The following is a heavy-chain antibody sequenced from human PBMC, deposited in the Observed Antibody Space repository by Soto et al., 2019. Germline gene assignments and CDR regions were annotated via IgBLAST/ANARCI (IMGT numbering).Heavy chain of an antibody. V-gene: IGHV3-23*01. Sequence: GGSLRLSCAASGFTFSSYAMSWVRQAPGKGLEWVSAISGSGGSTYYADSVKGRFTISRDNSKNTLYLQMNSLRAEDTAVYYCAKPRPRLHWGSNRKGHAFDIWGQGTMVTVSS. J-gene: IGHJ3*02. CDR1: GFTFSSYA. D-gene: IGHD7-27*01. CDR3: AKPRPRLHWGSNRKGHAFDI. CDR2: ISGSGGST.